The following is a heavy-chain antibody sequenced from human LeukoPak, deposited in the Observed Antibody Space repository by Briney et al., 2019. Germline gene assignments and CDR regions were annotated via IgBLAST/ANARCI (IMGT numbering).Heavy chain of an antibody. V-gene: IGHV4-4*07. D-gene: IGHD3-16*01. CDR2: IYTSGST. CDR3: ARAARIGDAFDI. Sequence: SETLSLTCTVSGGSISSYYWSWIRQSAGKGLEWIGHIYTSGSTNYNPSLKSRVTMSVDTSKNQFSLKLSSVTAADTAVYYCARAARIGDAFDIWGQGTMVTVPS. J-gene: IGHJ3*02. CDR1: GGSISSYY.